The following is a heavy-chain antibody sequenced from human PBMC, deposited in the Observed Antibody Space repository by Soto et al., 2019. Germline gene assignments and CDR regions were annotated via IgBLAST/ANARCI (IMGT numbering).Heavy chain of an antibody. CDR3: ARVGEGDSSGWYPSEDYYYGMDV. J-gene: IGHJ6*02. CDR1: GGSISSYY. D-gene: IGHD6-19*01. V-gene: IGHV4-59*01. Sequence: PSETLSLTCTVSGGSISSYYWSWIRQPPGKGLEWIGYIYYSGSTNYNPSLKSRVTISVDTSKNQFSLKLSSVTAADTAVYYCARVGEGDSSGWYPSEDYYYGMDVWGQGTTVTVSS. CDR2: IYYSGST.